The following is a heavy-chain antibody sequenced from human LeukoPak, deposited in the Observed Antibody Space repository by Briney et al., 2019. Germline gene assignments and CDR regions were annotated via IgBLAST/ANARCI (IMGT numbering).Heavy chain of an antibody. J-gene: IGHJ6*03. CDR2: ISSSSYI. Sequence: GGSLRLSCAASGFTFSSYSMNWVRQAPGKGLEGVSSISSSSYIYYADSVKGRFTISRDNAKNSLYLQMNSLRAEDTAVYYCARDQSPPLLFHHYYYRDVGGKGTRVTIPS. D-gene: IGHD3-10*01. CDR1: GFTFSSYS. CDR3: ARDQSPPLLFHHYYYRDV. V-gene: IGHV3-21*01.